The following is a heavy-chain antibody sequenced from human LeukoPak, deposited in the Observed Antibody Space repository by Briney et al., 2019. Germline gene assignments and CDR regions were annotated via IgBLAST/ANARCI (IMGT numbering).Heavy chain of an antibody. CDR3: ARDRRGAVADPFDP. CDR2: ISAYNGNT. D-gene: IGHD6-19*01. V-gene: IGHV1-18*01. CDR1: GYTFTSYG. Sequence: ASVKVSCKASGYTFTSYGISWVRQAPGQGLEWMGWISAYNGNTNYAQKLQGRVTMTTDTSTSTAYMELRSLRSDDTAVYYCARDRRGAVADPFDPWGQGTLVTVSS. J-gene: IGHJ5*02.